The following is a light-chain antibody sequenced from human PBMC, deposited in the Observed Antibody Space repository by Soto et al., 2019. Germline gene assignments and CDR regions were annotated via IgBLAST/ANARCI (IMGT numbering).Light chain of an antibody. Sequence: SYELTQPPSVSVAPGHTARITCGGNNREIKSVHWYQQKPGQAPVLVVYDDGERPTGIPERFSGSKSGNTATLTTSRVEAGDEADYYCQVWDTTNPVIFGGGTKVTVL. CDR1: NREIKS. CDR2: DDG. V-gene: IGLV3-21*02. J-gene: IGLJ2*01. CDR3: QVWDTTNPVI.